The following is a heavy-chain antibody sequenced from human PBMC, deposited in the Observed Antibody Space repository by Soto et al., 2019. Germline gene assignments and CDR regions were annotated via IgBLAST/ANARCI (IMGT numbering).Heavy chain of an antibody. D-gene: IGHD3-22*01. CDR3: AKVGIVVPGA. V-gene: IGHV3-30*18. J-gene: IGHJ4*02. CDR1: GFTFSSYG. Sequence: QVQLVESGGGVVQPGRSLRLSCAASGFTFSSYGMHWVRQAPGKGLEWVAVISYDGSNKYYADSVKGRFTISRDNSKYTLYLQMNSLRAEDTAVYYCAKVGIVVPGAWGRGTLVTVSS. CDR2: ISYDGSNK.